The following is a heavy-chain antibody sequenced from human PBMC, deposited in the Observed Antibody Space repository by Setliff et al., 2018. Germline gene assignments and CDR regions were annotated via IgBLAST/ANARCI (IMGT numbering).Heavy chain of an antibody. CDR3: ASLQAAQYFQY. J-gene: IGHJ1*01. CDR1: GYSFTSNW. CDR2: IYPGDSET. V-gene: IGHV5-51*01. Sequence: GESLTISCVGSGYSFTSNWIAWVRQMPGKGLDWMGIIYPGDSETRYSPSFQGRVTISVDKSISTAYLQWGSLRASDSAIYYCASLQAAQYFQYWGQGTLVTV.